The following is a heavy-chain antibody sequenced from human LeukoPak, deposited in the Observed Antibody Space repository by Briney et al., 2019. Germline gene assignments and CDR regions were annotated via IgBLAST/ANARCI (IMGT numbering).Heavy chain of an antibody. CDR3: ARENYYYYYMDV. CDR1: GYTFTSYD. CDR2: MNPNSGIT. V-gene: IGHV1-8*01. Sequence: ASVKVSCKASGYTFTSYDINWVRQATGQGLEWMGWMNPNSGITGYAQKFQGRVTMTRNTSISTAYMELRSLRSDDTAVYYCARENYYYYYMDVWGKGTTVTVSS. J-gene: IGHJ6*03.